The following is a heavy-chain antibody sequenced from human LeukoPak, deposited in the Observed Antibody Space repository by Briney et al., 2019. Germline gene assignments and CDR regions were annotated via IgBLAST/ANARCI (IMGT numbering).Heavy chain of an antibody. CDR1: GYTFTINY. V-gene: IGHV1-46*01. CDR3: ARDQEGFDY. CDR2: IYPRDGST. Sequence: ASVKVSCKASGYTFTINYIHWVRQAPGQGLEWMGMIYPRDGSTSYAQKFQGRVTVTRDTSTSTVHMELSGLRSEDTAVYYCARDQEGFDYWGQGTLVTVSS. J-gene: IGHJ4*02.